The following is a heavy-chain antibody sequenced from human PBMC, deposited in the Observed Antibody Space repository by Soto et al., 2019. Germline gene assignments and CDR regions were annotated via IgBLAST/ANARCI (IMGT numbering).Heavy chain of an antibody. CDR1: TFSFSSFS. CDR2: FSNTGGTI. CDR3: ARTDSFDL. Sequence: VQLVESGGGLGQPGGSLRLSCAASTFSFSSFSMNWVRQAPGKGLEWVSYFSNTGGTIYYADSVKGRFTVSMDSARNSLYLQMNSLRAEDTAVYYCARTDSFDLWGQGTMVTVSS. V-gene: IGHV3-48*01. J-gene: IGHJ3*01.